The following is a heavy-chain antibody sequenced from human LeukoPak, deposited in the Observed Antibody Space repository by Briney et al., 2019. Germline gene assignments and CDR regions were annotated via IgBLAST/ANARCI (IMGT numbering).Heavy chain of an antibody. V-gene: IGHV3-74*01. CDR2: INDNGINT. Sequence: PGGSLRLSCAASGFTFSSSWMRWVRQGPGKGLEWVSHINDNGINTNYADSVKGRFTIFRDNAKNTFYLQMSSLRADDTAVYYCAKDVGKWESLHFFDYWGQGTLVTVSS. CDR3: AKDVGKWESLHFFDY. CDR1: GFTFSSSW. D-gene: IGHD1-26*01. J-gene: IGHJ4*02.